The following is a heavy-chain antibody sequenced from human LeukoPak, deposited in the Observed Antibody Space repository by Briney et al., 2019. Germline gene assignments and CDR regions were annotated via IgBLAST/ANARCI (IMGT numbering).Heavy chain of an antibody. J-gene: IGHJ6*02. Sequence: PGGSLRLSCAASGFTFTSYWMTLVRQAPGKGLEWVANINEDGGGRYYVDSVKGRFTISRDNAKNSLYLQMNSLRAEDTALYYCAKDLAYCGGDCYPYYYYGMDVWGQGTTVTVSS. CDR2: INEDGGGR. CDR3: AKDLAYCGGDCYPYYYYGMDV. D-gene: IGHD2-21*02. CDR1: GFTFTSYW. V-gene: IGHV3-7*03.